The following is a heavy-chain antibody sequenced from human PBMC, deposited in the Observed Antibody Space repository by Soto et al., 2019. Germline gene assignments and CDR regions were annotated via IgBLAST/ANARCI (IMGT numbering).Heavy chain of an antibody. CDR3: ARDAGYYYPHIGAYFDY. J-gene: IGHJ4*02. CDR2: IYYSGST. CDR1: GGSISSYY. D-gene: IGHD3-22*01. Sequence: QVQLQESGPGLVKPSETLSLTCTVSGGSISSYYWSWIRQPPGKGLEWIGYIYYSGSTNYNPSLKSRVSMSVDTSKNQYSLKLSSVTAADTAVYYCARDAGYYYPHIGAYFDYWGQGTLVTVAA. V-gene: IGHV4-59*01.